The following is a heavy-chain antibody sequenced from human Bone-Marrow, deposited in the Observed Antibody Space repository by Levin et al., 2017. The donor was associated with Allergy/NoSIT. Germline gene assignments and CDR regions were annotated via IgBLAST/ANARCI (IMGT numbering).Heavy chain of an antibody. D-gene: IGHD6-19*01. Sequence: HTGGSLRLSCAASGFTFSSYSMNWVRQPPGKGLEWVSYITSSGSIIYYADSVKGRFTISRDNAKNSLYLQMSSLRDEDTAVYYCAAGYSSGTHGIDYWGQGILVTVSS. J-gene: IGHJ4*02. CDR3: AAGYSSGTHGIDY. CDR2: ITSSGSII. V-gene: IGHV3-48*02. CDR1: GFTFSSYS.